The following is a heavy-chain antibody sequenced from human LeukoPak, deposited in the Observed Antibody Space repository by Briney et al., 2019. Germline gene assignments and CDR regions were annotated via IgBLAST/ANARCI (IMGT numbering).Heavy chain of an antibody. D-gene: IGHD2-15*01. CDR2: IYYSGNT. CDR1: GGSISSYY. CDR3: ARDGGGSDC. Sequence: SETLSLTCTVSGGSISSYYWSWIRQPPGRGLEWIGYIYYSGNTNYNPSLTSRVTISVDTSKNQFSLKLSSVTAADTAVYYCARDGGGSDCWGQGTLVTVSS. V-gene: IGHV4-59*12. J-gene: IGHJ4*02.